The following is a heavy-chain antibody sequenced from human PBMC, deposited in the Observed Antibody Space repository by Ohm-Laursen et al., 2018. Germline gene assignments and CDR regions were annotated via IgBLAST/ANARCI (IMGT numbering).Heavy chain of an antibody. Sequence: SLRLSCTASGFTFSSYWMSWVRQAPGKGLEWVANIKQDGSEKYYVDSVKGRFTISRDNAKNSLYLQMNSLRAEDTAVYYCARAGILRWPEYFQHWGQGTLVTFSS. CDR2: IKQDGSEK. CDR1: GFTFSSYW. D-gene: IGHD4-23*01. J-gene: IGHJ1*01. V-gene: IGHV3-7*01. CDR3: ARAGILRWPEYFQH.